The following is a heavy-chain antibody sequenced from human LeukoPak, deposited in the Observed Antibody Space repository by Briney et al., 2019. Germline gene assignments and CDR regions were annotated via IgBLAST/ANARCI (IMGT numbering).Heavy chain of an antibody. V-gene: IGHV1-8*01. Sequence: ASVKVSCKASGYTFTSYDINWVRQATGQGLEWMGWMNPNSGNTGYAQKFQGRVTMTRNTSISTAYMELSSLRSEDTAVYYCVRELAGYCSSTSCYDYYYYTDVWGKGTTVTVSS. CDR1: GYTFTSYD. CDR2: MNPNSGNT. CDR3: VRELAGYCSSTSCYDYYYYTDV. D-gene: IGHD2-2*01. J-gene: IGHJ6*03.